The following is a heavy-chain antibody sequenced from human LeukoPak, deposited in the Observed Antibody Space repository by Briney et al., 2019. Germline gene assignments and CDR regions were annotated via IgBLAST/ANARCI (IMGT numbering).Heavy chain of an antibody. CDR3: ARGKRYCSGGSCYYYYYYGMDV. D-gene: IGHD2-15*01. V-gene: IGHV4-59*12. CDR1: GVSISSYY. Sequence: PSETLSLTCTVSGVSISSYYWSWIRQPPGKGLEWIGYIYYSGSTNYNPSLKSRVTISVDTSKNQFSLKLSSVTAADTAVYYCARGKRYCSGGSCYYYYYYGMDVWGQGTTVTVSS. CDR2: IYYSGST. J-gene: IGHJ6*02.